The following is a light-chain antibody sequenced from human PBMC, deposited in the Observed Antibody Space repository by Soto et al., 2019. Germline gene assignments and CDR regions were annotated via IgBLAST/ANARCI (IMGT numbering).Light chain of an antibody. CDR2: KAS. V-gene: IGKV1-5*03. Sequence: DIQMTQSPSTLSASVGDRVTITCRASQSISSWLAWYQQKPGKAPKLLIYKASSLESGVPSRFSGSGSGAEVTLTISSLQPDDFATFYCQQYISCPLSFGPGTKVDIK. J-gene: IGKJ3*01. CDR1: QSISSW. CDR3: QQYISCPLS.